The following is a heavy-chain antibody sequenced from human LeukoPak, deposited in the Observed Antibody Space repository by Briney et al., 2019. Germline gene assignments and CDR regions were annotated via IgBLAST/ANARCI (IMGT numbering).Heavy chain of an antibody. D-gene: IGHD6-13*01. CDR1: GFTFSDYY. V-gene: IGHV3-11*01. CDR3: AKDSHSSSWSEGFDY. J-gene: IGHJ4*02. CDR2: ISSSGSTI. Sequence: GGSLRLSCAASGFTFSDYYMSWIRQAPGKGLEWVSYISSSGSTIYYADSVKGRFTISRDNAKNSLYLQMNSLRAEDTAVYYCAKDSHSSSWSEGFDYWGQGTLVTVSS.